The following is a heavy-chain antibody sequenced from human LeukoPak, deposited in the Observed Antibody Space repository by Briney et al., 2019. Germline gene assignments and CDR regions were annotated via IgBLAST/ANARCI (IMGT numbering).Heavy chain of an antibody. CDR3: ARDRYDSSGYYHY. CDR2: ISSSSSYI. D-gene: IGHD3-22*01. CDR1: GFTFSSYS. Sequence: EGSLRLSCAASGFTFSSYSMNWVRQAPGKGLEWVSSISSSSSYIYYADSVKGRFTISRDNAKNSLYLQMNSLRAEDTAVYYCARDRYDSSGYYHYWGQGTLVTVSS. J-gene: IGHJ4*02. V-gene: IGHV3-21*01.